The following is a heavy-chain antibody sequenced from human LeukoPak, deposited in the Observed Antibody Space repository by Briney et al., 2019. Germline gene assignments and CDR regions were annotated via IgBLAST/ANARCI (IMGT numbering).Heavy chain of an antibody. V-gene: IGHV3-48*03. CDR2: ISSSGSTI. CDR3: AKVYDERSIAVAGN. CDR1: GFTFSSYE. D-gene: IGHD6-19*01. J-gene: IGHJ4*02. Sequence: AGGSLRLSCAASGFTFSSYEMNWVRQAPGKGLEWVSYISSSGSTIYYADSVKGRFTISRDNSKNTLYLQMNSLRAEDTAVYYCAKVYDERSIAVAGNWGQGTLVTVSS.